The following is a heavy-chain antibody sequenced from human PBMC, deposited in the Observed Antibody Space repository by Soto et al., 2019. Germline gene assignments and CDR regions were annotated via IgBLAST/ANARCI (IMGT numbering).Heavy chain of an antibody. Sequence: QVQLVQSGAEVKKPGSSVMVSCKTSGVTFNTFAISWVRQAPGQGLEYMGGIIPVLGPANYAQRFQGRVTITADKSTSTAYLELSNLTSEDTAVYYCARAAKRYFDYWGQGTLVTVSS. CDR3: ARAAKRYFDY. J-gene: IGHJ4*02. V-gene: IGHV1-69*06. CDR1: GVTFNTFA. CDR2: IIPVLGPA.